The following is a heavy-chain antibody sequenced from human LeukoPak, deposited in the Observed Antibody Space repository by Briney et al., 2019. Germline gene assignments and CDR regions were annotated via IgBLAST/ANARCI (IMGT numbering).Heavy chain of an antibody. D-gene: IGHD5-18*01. CDR2: IILIFGSP. Sequence: PVASVKVSCKASGGTFSNSAISWVRQAPGQGLEWMGGIILIFGSPNYAQKFQGRVTITADESTSTVYMELSSLRSYDTAVYYCARLGIQLWGPSVNYYMDVWGKGTTVTISS. J-gene: IGHJ6*03. CDR1: GGTFSNSA. V-gene: IGHV1-69*13. CDR3: ARLGIQLWGPSVNYYMDV.